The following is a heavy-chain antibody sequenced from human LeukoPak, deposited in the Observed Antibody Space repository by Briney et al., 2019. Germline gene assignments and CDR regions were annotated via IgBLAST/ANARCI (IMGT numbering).Heavy chain of an antibody. J-gene: IGHJ4*02. Sequence: SETLSLTCTVSGYSISSYSWSWVRQPPGRGLEWIGYIYYSGRTTYNPSLKSRLTISLDTSKNQFSLSLRSVTAADTAVYYCTGDYGSGSYRFDYWGQGTLVTVSS. CDR3: TGDYGSGSYRFDY. V-gene: IGHV4-59*12. D-gene: IGHD3-10*01. CDR1: GYSISSYS. CDR2: IYYSGRT.